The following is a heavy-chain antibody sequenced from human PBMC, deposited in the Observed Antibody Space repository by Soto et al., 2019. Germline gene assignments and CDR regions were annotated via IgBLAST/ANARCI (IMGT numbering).Heavy chain of an antibody. V-gene: IGHV4-61*03. CDR3: ARGAGFSYASTWFDI. CDR2: IYYTGST. Sequence: QVQLQESGPGLVKPSETLSLTCTVFGASVSSGTYYWSWLRQAPGKGLEWVGHIYYTGSTNYNPLLNPRVTVAVDTSKNHVSLQLTSVTAADAAVYYCARGAGFSYASTWFDIWGQGTLVT. D-gene: IGHD5-18*01. CDR1: GASVSSGTYY. J-gene: IGHJ4*02.